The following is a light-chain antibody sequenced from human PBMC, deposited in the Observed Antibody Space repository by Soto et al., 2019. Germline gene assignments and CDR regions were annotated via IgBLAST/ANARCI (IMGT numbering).Light chain of an antibody. CDR3: SSSTDTDTLVI. V-gene: IGLV2-14*01. Sequence: QPVLTQPASVSGSPGQSITISCTGTSSDVGGYKYVSWYQQHPGKAPKLMIYEVSNRPSGVSSRFSGSKSGNTASLTISGLQTEDEATYYCSSSTDTDTLVIFGGGTKLTVL. J-gene: IGLJ2*01. CDR2: EVS. CDR1: SSDVGGYKY.